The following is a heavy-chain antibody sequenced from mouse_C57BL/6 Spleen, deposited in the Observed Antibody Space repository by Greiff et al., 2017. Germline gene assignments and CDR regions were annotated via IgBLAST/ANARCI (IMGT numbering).Heavy chain of an antibody. CDR3: ARGKLGLLWFAC. D-gene: IGHD3-1*01. Sequence: QVQLQQPGAELVKPGASVKMSCKASGYTFTSYWITWVKQRPGQGLEWIGDIYPGSGSTNYNEMIKSKATLTVDTCSSIAYMQISSLTSEDSAVYYCARGKLGLLWFACWGQGTMVTVCA. CDR1: GYTFTSYW. CDR2: IYPGSGST. J-gene: IGHJ3*01. V-gene: IGHV1-55*01.